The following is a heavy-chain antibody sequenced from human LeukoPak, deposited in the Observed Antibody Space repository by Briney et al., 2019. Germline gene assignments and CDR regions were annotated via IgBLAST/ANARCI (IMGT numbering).Heavy chain of an antibody. CDR3: ARGYSYGQRFDY. V-gene: IGHV4-34*01. CDR2: INHSGST. Sequence: SETLSLTCAVYGGSFSGYYWSWIRQPPGKGLEWVGEINHSGSTNYNPSLKSRVTISVDTSKNQFSLKLSSVTAADTAVYYCARGYSYGQRFDYWGQGTLVTVSS. CDR1: GGSFSGYY. D-gene: IGHD5-18*01. J-gene: IGHJ4*02.